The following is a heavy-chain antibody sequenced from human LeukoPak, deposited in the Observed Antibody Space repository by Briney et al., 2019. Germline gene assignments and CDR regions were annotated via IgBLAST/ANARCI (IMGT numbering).Heavy chain of an antibody. J-gene: IGHJ4*02. V-gene: IGHV3-74*01. Sequence: GGSLRLSCAASGFTFSSYWMHWVRQAPGKGLVWVSRINSDGSSTSYADSVKGRFTISRDNAKNTLYLQMNSLRADDTAVYYCARLGATPYLDYWGQGTLVTVSS. CDR3: ARLGATPYLDY. CDR2: INSDGSST. D-gene: IGHD1-26*01. CDR1: GFTFSSYW.